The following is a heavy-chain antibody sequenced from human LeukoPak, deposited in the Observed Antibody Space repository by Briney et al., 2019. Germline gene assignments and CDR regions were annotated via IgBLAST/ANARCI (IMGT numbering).Heavy chain of an antibody. V-gene: IGHV3-9*01. J-gene: IGHJ4*02. CDR1: GFTFDDYV. CDR2: ISWNSGTL. CDR3: ARDLAYSRLDY. D-gene: IGHD5-18*01. Sequence: GGSLRLSCAASGFTFDDYVMHWVRQAPGKGLEWISSISWNSGTLGHADSVKGRFTISRDNAENSLYLQMNSLRVEDTAFYYCARDLAYSRLDYWGQGMLVTVSS.